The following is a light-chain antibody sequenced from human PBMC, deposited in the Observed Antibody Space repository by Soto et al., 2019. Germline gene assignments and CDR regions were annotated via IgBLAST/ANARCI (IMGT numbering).Light chain of an antibody. V-gene: IGLV1-44*01. J-gene: IGLJ1*01. CDR1: NSNIGTNH. CDR2: YDN. CDR3: AAWDDSLNGRV. Sequence: QSVLTQPPSASGTPGQRVAISCSGGNSNIGTNHVNWYQQLPGTAPKLLIYYDNLRPSGVPDRISGSKSGTSASLAISGLQSDDEADYYCAAWDDSLNGRVFGTGTKVTVL.